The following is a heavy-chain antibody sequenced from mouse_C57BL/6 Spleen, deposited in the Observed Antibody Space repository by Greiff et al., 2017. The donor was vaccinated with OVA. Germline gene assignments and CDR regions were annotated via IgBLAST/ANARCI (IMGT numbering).Heavy chain of an antibody. Sequence: EVQLQQSGPELVKPGASVKISCKASGYTFTDYYMNWVKQSHGKSLEWIGDINPNNGGTSYNQKFKGKATLTVDKSSSTAYMELRSLTSEDSAVYYCHYYGSSYSWFAYWGQGTLVTVSA. D-gene: IGHD1-1*01. CDR2: INPNNGGT. J-gene: IGHJ3*01. CDR3: HYYGSSYSWFAY. CDR1: GYTFTDYY. V-gene: IGHV1-26*01.